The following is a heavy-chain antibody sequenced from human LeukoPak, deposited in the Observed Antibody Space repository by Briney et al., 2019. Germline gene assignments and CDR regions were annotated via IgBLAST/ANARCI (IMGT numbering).Heavy chain of an antibody. CDR1: GGSFNGYY. CDR3: ARRGAYYFDY. D-gene: IGHD1-26*01. J-gene: IGHJ4*02. V-gene: IGHV4-34*01. Sequence: SETLSLTCAVYGGSFNGYYWSWIRQPPGKGLEWIGEINHSGSTNYNPSLKSRVTISVDTSKNQFSLNLSSVTAADTAVYYCARRGAYYFDYWGQGTLVAVSP. CDR2: INHSGST.